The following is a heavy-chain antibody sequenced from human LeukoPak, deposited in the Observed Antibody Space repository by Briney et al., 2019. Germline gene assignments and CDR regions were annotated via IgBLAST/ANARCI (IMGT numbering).Heavy chain of an antibody. J-gene: IGHJ4*02. Sequence: ASMKVSCKASGYTFTGSYMHWVRQAPGQGLEWMGWINPNSGGTNYAQKFQGRVTMTKDTSISTAYMELSRLRSDDTAVYYCATLGSVSMVYDYWGQGTLVTVSS. CDR3: ATLGSVSMVYDY. CDR2: INPNSGGT. CDR1: GYTFTGSY. D-gene: IGHD3-10*01. V-gene: IGHV1-2*02.